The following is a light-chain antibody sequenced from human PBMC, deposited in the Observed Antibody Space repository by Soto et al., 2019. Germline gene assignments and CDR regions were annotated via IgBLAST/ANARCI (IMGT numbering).Light chain of an antibody. CDR3: QQRAGWPPA. CDR1: QSLSSY. Sequence: EIVWTQSPATQSLSPAERATLSCWASQSLSSYLAWYQQKPGQAPRLLIYDASNRANGIPARFTGSGSGTDFTLTISSLEPEDFAVYFCQQRAGWPPAFGGGTKVDIK. J-gene: IGKJ4*01. CDR2: DAS. V-gene: IGKV3-11*01.